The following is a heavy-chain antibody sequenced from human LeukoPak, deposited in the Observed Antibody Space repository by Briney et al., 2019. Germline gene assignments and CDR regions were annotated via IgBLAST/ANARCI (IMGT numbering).Heavy chain of an antibody. CDR2: ISAYNGNT. V-gene: IGHV1-18*01. CDR3: ARVLSVVVVITNWFDP. J-gene: IGHJ5*02. Sequence: ASVKVSCKASGYTFTSYGICWVRQAPGQGLEWMGWISAYNGNTNYAQKLQGRVTMTTDTSTSTAYMELRSLRSDDTAVYYCARVLSVVVVITNWFDPWGQGTLVTVSS. CDR1: GYTFTSYG. D-gene: IGHD3-22*01.